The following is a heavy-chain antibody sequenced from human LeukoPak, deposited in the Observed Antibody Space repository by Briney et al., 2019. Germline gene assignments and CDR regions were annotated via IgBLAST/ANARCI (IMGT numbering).Heavy chain of an antibody. J-gene: IGHJ4*02. CDR3: AKSWSTVTTTGLVY. CDR1: GFTFSSYA. D-gene: IGHD4-17*01. Sequence: PGGSLRLSCAASGFTFSSYAMSWVRQAPGKGLEWVSAISGSGGSTYYADSVKGRFTISRDNSKNTLYLQMNSLRAEDTAVYYCAKSWSTVTTTGLVYWGQGTLVTVSP. V-gene: IGHV3-23*01. CDR2: ISGSGGST.